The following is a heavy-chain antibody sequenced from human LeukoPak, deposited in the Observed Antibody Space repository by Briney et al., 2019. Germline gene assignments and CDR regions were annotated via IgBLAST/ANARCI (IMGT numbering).Heavy chain of an antibody. D-gene: IGHD3-22*01. Sequence: SVKVSCKPSGGTFSRYAISSVPQAPGQGLEWMGRIIPIFDTANYAQKFQGRVTITADKSTTTAYMELSSLRSEDTAVYYCARAPRGYPDYYYYMDVWGKGTTVTVSS. V-gene: IGHV1-69*06. J-gene: IGHJ6*03. CDR1: GGTFSRYA. CDR3: ARAPRGYPDYYYYMDV. CDR2: IIPIFDTA.